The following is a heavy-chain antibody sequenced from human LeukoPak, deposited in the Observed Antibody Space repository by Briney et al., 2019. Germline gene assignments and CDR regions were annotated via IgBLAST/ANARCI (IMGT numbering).Heavy chain of an antibody. CDR1: GGSFSGYY. V-gene: IGHV4-34*01. J-gene: IGHJ4*02. D-gene: IGHD2-21*01. CDR2: INHSGST. CDR3: ARHKGDIDY. Sequence: SETLSLTCAVYGGSFSGYYWSWIRQPPEKGLEWIGEINHSGSTNYNPSLKSRVTISVDTSKNQFSLKLSSVTAADTAVYYCARHKGDIDYWGQGTLVTVSS.